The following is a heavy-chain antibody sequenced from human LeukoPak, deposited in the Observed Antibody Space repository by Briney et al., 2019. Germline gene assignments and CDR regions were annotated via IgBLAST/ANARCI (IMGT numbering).Heavy chain of an antibody. V-gene: IGHV1-2*06. D-gene: IGHD2-2*01. CDR2: INPNSDGT. Sequence: ASVKVSCKASGYTFTGYYMHWVRQAPGQGLEWMGRINPNSDGTNYAQKFQGRVTMTRDTSISTAYMELSRLRSDDTAVYYCARDFCSSTSCYVMGDYWGQGTLVTVSS. CDR3: ARDFCSSTSCYVMGDY. J-gene: IGHJ4*02. CDR1: GYTFTGYY.